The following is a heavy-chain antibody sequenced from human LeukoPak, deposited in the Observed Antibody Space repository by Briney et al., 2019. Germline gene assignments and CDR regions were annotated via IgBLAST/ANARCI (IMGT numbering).Heavy chain of an antibody. J-gene: IGHJ4*02. Sequence: SETLSLTCTVSGGSVSSGSYYWSWIRQPPGKGLEWIGYIYYSGSTNYNPSLKSRVTISVDTSKNQFSLKLSSVTAADTAVYYCARAASGGGFDYWGQGTLVTVSS. CDR1: GGSVSSGSYY. V-gene: IGHV4-61*01. D-gene: IGHD2-15*01. CDR2: IYYSGST. CDR3: ARAASGGGFDY.